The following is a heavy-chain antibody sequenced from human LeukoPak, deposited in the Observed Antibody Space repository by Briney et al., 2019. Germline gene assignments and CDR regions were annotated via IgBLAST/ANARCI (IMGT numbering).Heavy chain of an antibody. D-gene: IGHD5-12*01. CDR1: GFTVSGTY. CDR3: ARALYSGHADLFDS. CDR2: IYSGGNT. V-gene: IGHV3-66*01. Sequence: GGSLRLSCAVSGFTVSGTYMSWVRQAXXXXXXXXXVIYSGGNTYYSDSVKGRFAISRDTSKNTLYLQMNSLRAEDTAVYYCARALYSGHADLFDSWGQGTLVTVSS. J-gene: IGHJ4*02.